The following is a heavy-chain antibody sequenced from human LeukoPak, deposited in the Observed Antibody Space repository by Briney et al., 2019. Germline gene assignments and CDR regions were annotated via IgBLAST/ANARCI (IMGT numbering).Heavy chain of an antibody. J-gene: IGHJ4*02. V-gene: IGHV4-34*01. D-gene: IGHD3-10*01. CDR3: ARGSWYYASGSGYDGGWYYFDH. CDR1: GGSFNGYY. Sequence: SETLSLTCAVHGGSFNGYYWTWIRQPPGKGLDWIGQINDIGITSYNPSLKSRVTISVGTSKNRFSLEVPSVTAADTAVYYCARGSWYYASGSGYDGGWYYFDHWGQGTLATVSS. CDR2: INDIGIT.